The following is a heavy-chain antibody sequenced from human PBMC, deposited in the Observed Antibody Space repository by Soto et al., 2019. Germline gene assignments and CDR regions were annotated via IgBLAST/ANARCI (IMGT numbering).Heavy chain of an antibody. D-gene: IGHD2-15*01. CDR2: IRRKANSYAT. CDR1: GFTFCNAG. CDR3: TSRSGGSMGY. Sequence: GGSLRLSCAASGFTFCNAGMNWIRQASGKGLEWVGRIRRKANSYATAYAASVKGRFTISRDDSKNTAYLQMNSLKTEDTAVYYCTSRSGGSMGYWGPGTLVTVSS. V-gene: IGHV3-73*01. J-gene: IGHJ4*02.